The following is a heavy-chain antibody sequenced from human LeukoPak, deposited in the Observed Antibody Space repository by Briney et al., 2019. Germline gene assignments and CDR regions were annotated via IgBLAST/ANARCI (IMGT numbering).Heavy chain of an antibody. D-gene: IGHD6-19*01. Sequence: SETLSLTCAVYGGSFSGYYWSWIRQPPGKGLEWIGEINHSGSTNYNPSLKSRVTISVDTSKNQFSLKLSSVTAADTAVYYCARQVEGSGWYYWGQGTLVTVSS. J-gene: IGHJ4*02. CDR3: ARQVEGSGWYY. V-gene: IGHV4-34*01. CDR1: GGSFSGYY. CDR2: INHSGST.